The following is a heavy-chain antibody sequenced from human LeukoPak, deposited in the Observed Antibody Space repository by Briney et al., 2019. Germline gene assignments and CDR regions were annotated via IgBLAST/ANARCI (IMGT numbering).Heavy chain of an antibody. V-gene: IGHV3-23*01. Sequence: GGSLRLSCAASGFTFNNAWMSWVRQAPGKGLEWVSAISGSGGSTYYADSVKGRFTISRDNSKNTLYLQMNSLRAEDTAVYYCAAGRSVAVTYFDYWGQGTLVTVSS. J-gene: IGHJ4*02. CDR2: ISGSGGST. D-gene: IGHD4-23*01. CDR3: AAGRSVAVTYFDY. CDR1: GFTFNNAW.